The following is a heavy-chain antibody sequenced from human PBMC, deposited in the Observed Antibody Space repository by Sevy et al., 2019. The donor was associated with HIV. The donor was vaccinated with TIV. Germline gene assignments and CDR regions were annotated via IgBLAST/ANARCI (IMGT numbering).Heavy chain of an antibody. CDR1: GFTFSSYG. V-gene: IGHV3-30*18. J-gene: IGHJ4*02. D-gene: IGHD3-10*01. Sequence: GSLRLSCAASGFTFSSYGMHWVRQAPGKGLEWVVVISYDGSNKYYVDSVKGRFTISRDNSKNTLYLQMNSLRAEDTAVYYCAKDRDLYFDYWGQGTLVTVSS. CDR2: ISYDGSNK. CDR3: AKDRDLYFDY.